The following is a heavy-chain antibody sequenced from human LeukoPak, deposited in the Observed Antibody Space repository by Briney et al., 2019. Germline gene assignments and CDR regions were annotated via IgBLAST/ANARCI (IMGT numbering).Heavy chain of an antibody. CDR2: ISGSGGST. Sequence: GGSLRLSCAASGFTFSNYAMSWVRQAPGKGLEWVSGISGSGGSTYYADSVKGRFTISRDNSKNTLYLQMNSLRAEDTAVYYCAVIAAAGDDYWGQGTPVTVSS. D-gene: IGHD6-13*01. CDR1: GFTFSNYA. CDR3: AVIAAAGDDY. J-gene: IGHJ4*02. V-gene: IGHV3-23*01.